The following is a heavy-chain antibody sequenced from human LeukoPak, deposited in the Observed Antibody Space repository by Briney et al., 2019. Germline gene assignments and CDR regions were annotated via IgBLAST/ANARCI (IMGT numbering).Heavy chain of an antibody. D-gene: IGHD3-10*01. CDR3: ARAYWGSGSYYGDY. J-gene: IGHJ4*02. CDR2: INPSGGST. V-gene: IGHV1-46*01. CDR1: GYTFTSYY. Sequence: GASVKVSCKASGYTFTSYYMHWVRQAPGQGLEWMGIINPSGGSTSYAQKFQGRVTMTTDTSTSTAYMELRSLRSDDTAVYYCARAYWGSGSYYGDYWGQGTLVTVSS.